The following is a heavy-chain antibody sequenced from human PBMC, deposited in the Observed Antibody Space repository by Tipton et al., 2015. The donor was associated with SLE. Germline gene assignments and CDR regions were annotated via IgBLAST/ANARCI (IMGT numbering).Heavy chain of an antibody. CDR1: GYSISSGYY. CDR2: ISHSGST. V-gene: IGHV4-38-2*02. Sequence: TLSLTCTVSGYSISSGYYWGWIRQPPGKGLEWIGEISHSGSTKYKPSLKSRVTISVDTSKNQFSLKLSSVTAADTAVYYCARALVATIPFDYWGQGTLVTVSS. J-gene: IGHJ4*02. CDR3: ARALVATIPFDY. D-gene: IGHD5-12*01.